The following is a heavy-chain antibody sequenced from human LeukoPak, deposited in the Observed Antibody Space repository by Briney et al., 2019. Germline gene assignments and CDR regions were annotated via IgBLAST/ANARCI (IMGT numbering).Heavy chain of an antibody. V-gene: IGHV3-30*02. CDR2: IRYDGSNK. Sequence: GGSLRLSCAASGFTFSSYGMHWVRQAPGKGLEWVAFIRYDGSNKNYADSVKGRFTISRDNYKNTLYLQMNSLRAEDTAVYYSARGGSYLSAFDIWGQGTMVTVSS. CDR3: ARGGSYLSAFDI. CDR1: GFTFSSYG. D-gene: IGHD1-26*01. J-gene: IGHJ3*02.